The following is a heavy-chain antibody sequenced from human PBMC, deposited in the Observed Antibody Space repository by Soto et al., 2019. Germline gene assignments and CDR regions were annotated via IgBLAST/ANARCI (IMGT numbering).Heavy chain of an antibody. J-gene: IGHJ3*02. D-gene: IGHD6-19*01. Sequence: EVQLVESGGDLVQPGQSLRLSCAASGFSFSSYSMNWVRQAPGKGLEWISYLSSSKTYIWYADSVKGRFTISRDNAKNSLSLQMNSLRDEDTAVYYCVRDSGWAFDIWGLGTMDTVSS. CDR2: LSSSKTYI. CDR1: GFSFSSYS. CDR3: VRDSGWAFDI. V-gene: IGHV3-48*02.